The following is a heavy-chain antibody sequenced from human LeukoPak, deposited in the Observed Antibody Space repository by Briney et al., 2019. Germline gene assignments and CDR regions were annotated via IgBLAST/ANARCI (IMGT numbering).Heavy chain of an antibody. CDR1: DFTFDFYW. D-gene: IGHD2-2*01. CDR3: GRLAHNAWYAIDF. Sequence: GGSLRLSCVASDFTFDFYWMTWVRQAPGKGLEWLANILPDGSQKFYVDSVKGRFTISRDNPKNSLYLQINNLRAEDTAVYYCGRLAHNAWYAIDFWGQGTLVTVSS. J-gene: IGHJ4*02. CDR2: ILPDGSQK. V-gene: IGHV3-7*01.